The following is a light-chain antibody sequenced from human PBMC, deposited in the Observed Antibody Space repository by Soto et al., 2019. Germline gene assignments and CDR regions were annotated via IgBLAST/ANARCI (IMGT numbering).Light chain of an antibody. CDR2: GAS. CDR1: ESVDTN. J-gene: IGKJ1*01. Sequence: VMTQSPDTLSVSPGDRATLSCRASESVDTNVAWFQQRPGQAPRLLIYGASTRVAGIPARFSGSGSETEFTLTISSLQSEDFAIYHCQQWIRWTFGQGTRLELK. CDR3: QQWIRWT. V-gene: IGKV3-15*01.